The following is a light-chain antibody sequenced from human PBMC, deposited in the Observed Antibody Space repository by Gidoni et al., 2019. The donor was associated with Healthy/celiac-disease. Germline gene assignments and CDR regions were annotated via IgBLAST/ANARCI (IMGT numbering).Light chain of an antibody. CDR1: QSISSY. V-gene: IGKV1-39*01. CDR2: ATS. CDR3: RQSYSTPQT. J-gene: IGKJ1*01. Sequence: DIQLTQSPSSLPASVGDRVTITCRASQSISSYLNWYQQKPGKATKLLIYATSSLQSGVPSRFSSGRSGTDFTLTISSLQPEDFSTYYCRQSYSTPQTFGQGTKVEIK.